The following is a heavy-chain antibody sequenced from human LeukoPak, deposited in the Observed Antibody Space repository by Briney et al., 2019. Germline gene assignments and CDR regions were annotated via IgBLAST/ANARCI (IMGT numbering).Heavy chain of an antibody. D-gene: IGHD3-22*01. J-gene: IGHJ1*01. Sequence: GGSLSPACAASGFTFSKYWMLWVRQAPGKGLESVSRINTDGTVTTYADSVKGRFNISRDNAKNTVSLQMNSLRAEDTGVYYCARAPSEIGGYYSEYFRHWGQGTLGTVSS. CDR1: GFTFSKYW. CDR3: ARAPSEIGGYYSEYFRH. CDR2: INTDGTVT. V-gene: IGHV3-74*01.